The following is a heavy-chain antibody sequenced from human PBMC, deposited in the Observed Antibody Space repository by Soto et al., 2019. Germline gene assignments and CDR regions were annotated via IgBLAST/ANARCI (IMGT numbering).Heavy chain of an antibody. CDR3: ATYETTGYYAKQPFQY. D-gene: IGHD3-9*01. Sequence: EVQLVESGGGLVKPGGSLRLSCATSGTSGFNFTKAWVNWVRQAPGKGLEWVGRIKSKIDGGTTDYAAPVKGRFTVSREDSKANMYLQMNGLHTEDTAGYYCATYETTGYYAKQPFQYWGQGTLVTVSS. CDR1: GFNFTKAW. J-gene: IGHJ4*02. V-gene: IGHV3-15*05. CDR2: IKSKIDGGTT.